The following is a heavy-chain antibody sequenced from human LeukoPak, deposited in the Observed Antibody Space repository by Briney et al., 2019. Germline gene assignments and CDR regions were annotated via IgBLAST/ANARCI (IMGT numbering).Heavy chain of an antibody. CDR2: IRSQANSYAT. V-gene: IGHV3-73*01. CDR1: GFTFSGST. D-gene: IGHD3-9*01. J-gene: IGHJ3*02. Sequence: GGSLRLSCAASGFTFSGSTMHWVRQASGKGLEWVGRIRSQANSYATAYAASVKGRFTISRDDSKNTAYLQMNSLKTEDTAVYYCTSSSYYDILTGYYEAFAFDTWGQGTMVTVSS. CDR3: TSSSYYDILTGYYEAFAFDT.